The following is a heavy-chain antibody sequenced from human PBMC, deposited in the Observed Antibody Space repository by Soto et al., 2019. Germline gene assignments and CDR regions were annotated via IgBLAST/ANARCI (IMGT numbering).Heavy chain of an antibody. J-gene: IGHJ6*02. Sequence: QVQLVQSGAEVKKPGSSVKVSCKASVGTFSSYTISWVRQAPGQGLEWMGRIIPILGIANYAQKFQGRVTITADKFTSTAYMELSSLRSEDTAVYYCARGGRVAGTRLPSGMDVWGQGTTFTVSS. CDR2: IIPILGIA. CDR1: VGTFSSYT. D-gene: IGHD6-19*01. V-gene: IGHV1-69*02. CDR3: ARGGRVAGTRLPSGMDV.